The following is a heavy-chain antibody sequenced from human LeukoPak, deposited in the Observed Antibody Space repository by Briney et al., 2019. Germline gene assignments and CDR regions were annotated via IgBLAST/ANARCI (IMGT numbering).Heavy chain of an antibody. Sequence: GGSLRLSCVGPGFTFNTNYMTWVRQAPGKGLEWVSMIYSGGSTYYADSVKGRFTISRDNSKDTLYLQMNSLRDDDTAVYFCARGFSGLDSWGQGTLVTVSS. D-gene: IGHD6-19*01. CDR3: ARGFSGLDS. CDR1: GFTFNTNY. J-gene: IGHJ4*02. CDR2: IYSGGST. V-gene: IGHV3-66*01.